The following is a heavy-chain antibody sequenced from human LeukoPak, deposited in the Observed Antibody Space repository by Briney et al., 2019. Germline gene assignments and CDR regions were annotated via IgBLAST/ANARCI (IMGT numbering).Heavy chain of an antibody. CDR3: ARVNSGYVTFIKRNWFDP. CDR1: GPSFSGYY. J-gene: IGHJ5*02. D-gene: IGHD5-12*01. Sequence: SQTLSPTCAVYGPSFSGYYWSWIRQPHRKGREWDGEINHSGSTNYNPCLKSRVTISVDTSKDQFSLKLSSVTAADTAVYYCARVNSGYVTFIKRNWFDPWGQGTLVTVSS. CDR2: INHSGST. V-gene: IGHV4-34*01.